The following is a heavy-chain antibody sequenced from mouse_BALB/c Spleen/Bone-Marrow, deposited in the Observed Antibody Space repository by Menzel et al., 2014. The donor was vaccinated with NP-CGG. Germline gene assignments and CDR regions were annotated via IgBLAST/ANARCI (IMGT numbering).Heavy chain of an antibody. CDR1: GFTFSHYG. J-gene: IGHJ4*01. CDR2: IGSGGTYI. D-gene: IGHD1-1*01. V-gene: IGHV5-6*01. Sequence: EVQGVESGGDLVKPGGSLKLSCAASGFTFSHYGMSWVRQTPDERLEWVATIGSGGTYIYYSDSVKGRFAISRDNAKNILYLQMSSLKSEDTAMYYCARHLLLRSSNTMDYWGQGTSVTVSS. CDR3: ARHLLLRSSNTMDY.